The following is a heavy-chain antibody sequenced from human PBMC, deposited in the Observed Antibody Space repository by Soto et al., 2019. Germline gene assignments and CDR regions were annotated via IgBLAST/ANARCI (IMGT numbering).Heavy chain of an antibody. J-gene: IGHJ4*02. CDR2: INPSGGST. V-gene: IGHV1-46*02. Sequence: GAAVKVSCKASGYSLNRYYMHWVGQGPGQGLEWMGIINPSGGSTSYAQKVQGRVTMTRDTSTSTVYMELSSLRSEDTAVYDCARGVYGDGYFDYWGQGTLVTVSS. D-gene: IGHD4-17*01. CDR3: ARGVYGDGYFDY. CDR1: GYSLNRYY.